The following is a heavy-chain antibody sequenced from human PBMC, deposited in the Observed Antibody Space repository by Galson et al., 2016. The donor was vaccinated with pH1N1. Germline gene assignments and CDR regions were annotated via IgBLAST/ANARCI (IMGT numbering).Heavy chain of an antibody. CDR3: ATNSIDYYYYYMAV. J-gene: IGHJ6*03. D-gene: IGHD4-23*01. Sequence: SVKVSCKVSGYLLTELSIFWVRQAPGKGLEWMGGFTAEDGETVSAQKLQGRVTMTEDTSTDTAYMELNSLRYEDTAVYYCATNSIDYYYYYMAVWGKGTTVTVSS. CDR1: GYLLTELS. V-gene: IGHV1-24*01. CDR2: FTAEDGET.